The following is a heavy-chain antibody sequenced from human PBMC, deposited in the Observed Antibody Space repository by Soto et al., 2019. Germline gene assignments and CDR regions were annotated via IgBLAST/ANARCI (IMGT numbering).Heavy chain of an antibody. Sequence: SATLSLTCPVSGGALTSYYWTWIRQPAGKGLEWIGRIYSSGSTKYNPSLQSRISMSLDTSKNQFSLTLASVTAADTAVYYCARGQRFSDWFDPWGQGTLVTVSS. J-gene: IGHJ5*02. D-gene: IGHD3-3*01. CDR3: ARGQRFSDWFDP. V-gene: IGHV4-4*07. CDR1: GGALTSYY. CDR2: IYSSGST.